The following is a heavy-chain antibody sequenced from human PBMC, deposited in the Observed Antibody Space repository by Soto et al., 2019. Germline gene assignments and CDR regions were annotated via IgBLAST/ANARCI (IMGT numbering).Heavy chain of an antibody. CDR1: GFTFSSYG. CDR2: ISYDGSNK. V-gene: IGHV3-30*18. D-gene: IGHD2-15*01. J-gene: IGHJ4*02. Sequence: QVQLVESGGGVVQPGRSLRLSCAASGFTFSSYGMHWVRQAPGKGLEWVAVISYDGSNKYYADSVKGRFTISRDNSKNTLYLQMNSLRAEDTAVYYCAKDTRGYCSGGSCYELDYWGQGTLVTVSS. CDR3: AKDTRGYCSGGSCYELDY.